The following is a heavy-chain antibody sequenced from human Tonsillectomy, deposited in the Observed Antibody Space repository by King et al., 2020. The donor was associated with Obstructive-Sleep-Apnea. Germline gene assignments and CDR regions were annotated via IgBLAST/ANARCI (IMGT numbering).Heavy chain of an antibody. CDR2: VSWNSGNI. CDR3: AKDRAADSYYGMDV. D-gene: IGHD6-13*01. CDR1: GFPFDDYV. J-gene: IGHJ6*02. Sequence: QLVQSGGGLVRPGRSLRLSCAVSGFPFDDYVMHWVRQAPGKGLEWVSGVSWNSGNIGYADSVKDRFTISRDNAKNSLYLQMNSLRVEDTALYYCAKDRAADSYYGMDVWGQGTTVTVSS. V-gene: IGHV3-9*01.